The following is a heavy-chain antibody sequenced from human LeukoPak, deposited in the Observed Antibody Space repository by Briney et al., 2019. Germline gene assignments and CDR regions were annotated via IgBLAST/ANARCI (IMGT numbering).Heavy chain of an antibody. V-gene: IGHV3-23*01. CDR2: ISGSGGRT. Sequence: GGSLRLSCAASGFTFTNCAMSWVRQAPGKGLEWVSAISGSGGRTYYADSVKGRFTISGDNAKNSLYLQMNSLRAEDTAVYYCARYSGGYYVIDYYYYMDVWGKGTTVTVSS. CDR1: GFTFTNCA. D-gene: IGHD1-26*01. J-gene: IGHJ6*03. CDR3: ARYSGGYYVIDYYYYMDV.